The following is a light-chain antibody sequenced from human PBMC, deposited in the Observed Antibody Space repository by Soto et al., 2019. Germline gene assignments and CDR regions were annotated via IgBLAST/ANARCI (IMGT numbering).Light chain of an antibody. CDR1: QSISTW. CDR2: TAS. CDR3: QQYNSAWT. Sequence: IQMTHSPSTLSASVLYRVTITFRASQSISTWLAWYQQKPGKAPKLLIYTASNLEGGVPSRFSGSGSGTEFTLTISSLQPDDFATYYCQQYNSAWTFGQGTKVDIK. J-gene: IGKJ1*01. V-gene: IGKV1-5*03.